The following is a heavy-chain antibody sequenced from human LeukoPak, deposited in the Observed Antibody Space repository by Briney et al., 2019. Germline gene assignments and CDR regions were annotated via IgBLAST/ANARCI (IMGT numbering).Heavy chain of an antibody. V-gene: IGHV3-21*01. Sequence: GGSLRLSCAASGFTFSSYSMNWVRQAPGKGLEWVSSISSSSSYIYYADSVKGRFTISRDNAKNSLYLQMNNLRAEDTAVYYCARDRETLVVAATPDAFDIWGQGTMVTVSS. D-gene: IGHD2-15*01. CDR1: GFTFSSYS. J-gene: IGHJ3*02. CDR2: ISSSSSYI. CDR3: ARDRETLVVAATPDAFDI.